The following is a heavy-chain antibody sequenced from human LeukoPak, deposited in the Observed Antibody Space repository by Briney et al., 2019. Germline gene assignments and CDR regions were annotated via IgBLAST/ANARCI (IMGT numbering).Heavy chain of an antibody. CDR3: ARTLGYCSSTSCYGHFDY. V-gene: IGHV3-48*01. D-gene: IGHD2-2*01. Sequence: GGSLRLSCAASGFTFSSYSMNWVRQAPGKGLEWVSYISSSSSTIYYADSVKGRFTISRDNAKNSLYLQMNSLRAEDTAVYYCARTLGYCSSTSCYGHFDYWGQGTLVTVSS. J-gene: IGHJ4*02. CDR2: ISSSSSTI. CDR1: GFTFSSYS.